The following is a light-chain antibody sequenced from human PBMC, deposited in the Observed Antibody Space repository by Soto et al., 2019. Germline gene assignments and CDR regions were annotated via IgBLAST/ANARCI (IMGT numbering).Light chain of an antibody. CDR2: GAS. CDR1: QSVSSDF. V-gene: IGKV3-20*01. J-gene: IGKJ1*01. Sequence: ESVLTQSPGTLSLSPGERATLSCRASQSVSSDFLTWYQQKPGQAPSLLIYGASSRATGIAARFSGSGSGTDSTLSISRLEPEDFAGYYCQQYGSSPWTFGQGTKMEIK. CDR3: QQYGSSPWT.